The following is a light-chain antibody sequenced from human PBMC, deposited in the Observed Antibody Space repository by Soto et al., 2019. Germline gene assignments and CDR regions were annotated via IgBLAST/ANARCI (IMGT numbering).Light chain of an antibody. CDR2: GAS. J-gene: IGKJ1*01. Sequence: EIGLSRWSGTLSLSQGERANLSCRASQSVSSRYLAWYQQIPGQAPRLLIYGASSRATGVPDRFSGSGSGTDFTLTICRLEPEDFAVYYCQQYGSSSWTFGQGTKVDIK. V-gene: IGKV3-20*01. CDR1: QSVSSRY. CDR3: QQYGSSSWT.